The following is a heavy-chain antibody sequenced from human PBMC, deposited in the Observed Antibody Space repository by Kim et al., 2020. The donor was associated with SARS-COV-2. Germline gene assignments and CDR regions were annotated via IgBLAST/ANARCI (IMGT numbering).Heavy chain of an antibody. J-gene: IGHJ4*02. V-gene: IGHV3-21*01. CDR2: ISSSSSYI. Sequence: GGSLRLSCAASGFTFSSYSMNWVRQAPGKGLEWVSSISSSSSYIYYADSVKGRFTISRDNAKNSLYLQMNSLRAEDTAVYYCARDQSIRVVSFFDYWGQGTLVTVSS. CDR3: ARDQSIRVVSFFDY. D-gene: IGHD2-15*01. CDR1: GFTFSSYS.